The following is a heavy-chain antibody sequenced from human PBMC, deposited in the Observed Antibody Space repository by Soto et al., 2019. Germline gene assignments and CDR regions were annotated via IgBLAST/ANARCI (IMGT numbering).Heavy chain of an antibody. Sequence: ETLSLPCTVSGGFISRSNYYWGWIRQSPGKGLEWIGSVYYSGSTSYSPSLKSRVTISVDTSRNQFSLKLTSVTAADTAVYYCARHRRGAATGYWGQGTLVTVSS. V-gene: IGHV4-39*01. CDR2: VYYSGST. J-gene: IGHJ4*02. CDR1: GGFISRSNYY. CDR3: ARHRRGAATGY. D-gene: IGHD6-13*01.